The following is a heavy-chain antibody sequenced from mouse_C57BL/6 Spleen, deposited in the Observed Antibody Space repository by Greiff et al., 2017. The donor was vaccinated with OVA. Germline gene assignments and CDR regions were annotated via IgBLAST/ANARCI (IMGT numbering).Heavy chain of an antibody. J-gene: IGHJ2*01. D-gene: IGHD2-2*01. Sequence: EVQLQQSGTVLARPGASVKMSCKTSGYTFTSYWMHWVKQRPGQGLEWIGAIYPGNSDTSYNQKFKGKAKLTAVTSASTAYMELSSLTNEDSAVYYCTRYPYGYDGPFDYWGQGTTRTVSS. CDR2: IYPGNSDT. CDR1: GYTFTSYW. V-gene: IGHV1-5*01. CDR3: TRYPYGYDGPFDY.